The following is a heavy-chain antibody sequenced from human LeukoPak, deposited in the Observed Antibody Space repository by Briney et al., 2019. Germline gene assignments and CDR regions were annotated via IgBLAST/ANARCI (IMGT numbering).Heavy chain of an antibody. Sequence: PGGSLRLSCAASGFTFDDYAMPWVRQAPGKGLEWVSGISWNSGSIGYADSVKGRFTISRDNTKNSLYLQMNSLRAEDTALYYCAKSLLYSSSWSPYYFDYWGQGTLVTVSS. D-gene: IGHD6-13*01. V-gene: IGHV3-9*01. J-gene: IGHJ4*02. CDR2: ISWNSGSI. CDR1: GFTFDDYA. CDR3: AKSLLYSSSWSPYYFDY.